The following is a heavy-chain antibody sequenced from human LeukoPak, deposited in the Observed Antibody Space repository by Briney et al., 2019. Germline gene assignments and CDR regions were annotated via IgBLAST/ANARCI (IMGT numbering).Heavy chain of an antibody. CDR1: GFAFSSYG. CDR2: IRFDGSNK. J-gene: IGHJ3*02. V-gene: IGHV3-30*02. Sequence: GGSLRLSCAASGFAFSSYGMHWVRQAPGKGLEWVAFIRFDGSNKYYADSVKGRFTISRDNSKNTLYLQMNSLRAEDTAVYYCAKGGETNDAFDIWGQGTMVTVSS. CDR3: AKGGETNDAFDI. D-gene: IGHD7-27*01.